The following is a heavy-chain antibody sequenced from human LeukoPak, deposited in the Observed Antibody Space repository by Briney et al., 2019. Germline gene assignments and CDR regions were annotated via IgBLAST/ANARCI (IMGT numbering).Heavy chain of an antibody. Sequence: GGSLRLSCAASGFTFSSYAMSWVRQAPGKGLEWVSAISGSGGSTYYADSVKGRFTISRDNSKNTLYLKMNSLRAEDTAVYYCARDGCSSTSCRFYNWFDPWGQGTLVTVSS. J-gene: IGHJ5*02. CDR1: GFTFSSYA. CDR3: ARDGCSSTSCRFYNWFDP. CDR2: ISGSGGST. D-gene: IGHD2-2*01. V-gene: IGHV3-23*01.